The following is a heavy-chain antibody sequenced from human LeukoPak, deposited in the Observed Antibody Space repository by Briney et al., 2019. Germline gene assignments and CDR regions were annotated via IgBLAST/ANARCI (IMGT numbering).Heavy chain of an antibody. CDR2: ISGGGGST. V-gene: IGHV3-23*01. CDR1: GFTFISYA. CDR3: AKDTSYYCSGGSCYSVYFQH. D-gene: IGHD2-15*01. Sequence: PGGSLRLSCAASGFTFISYAMSWVRQAPGEGLEWVSGISGGGGSTFYADSVKGRFTISRDNSKNTLYLQMNSLRAEDTAVYYCAKDTSYYCSGGSCYSVYFQHWGQGTLVTVSS. J-gene: IGHJ1*01.